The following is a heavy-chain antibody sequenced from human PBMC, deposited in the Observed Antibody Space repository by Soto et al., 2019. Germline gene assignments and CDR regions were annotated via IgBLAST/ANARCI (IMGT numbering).Heavy chain of an antibody. J-gene: IGHJ3*02. D-gene: IGHD4-17*01. CDR1: GFTFSSYS. CDR3: ARDDPHDYGDYNAFDI. V-gene: IGHV3-48*01. CDR2: ISTSSSTI. Sequence: GESLKISCAASGFTFSSYSMNWVRQAPGKGLEWVSYISTSSSTIYYADSVKGRFTISRDNAKNSLYLQMNSLRAEDTAVYYCARDDPHDYGDYNAFDIWGQGTMVTVSS.